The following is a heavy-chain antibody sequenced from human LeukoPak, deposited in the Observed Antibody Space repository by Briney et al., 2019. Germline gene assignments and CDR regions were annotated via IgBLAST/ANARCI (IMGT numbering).Heavy chain of an antibody. V-gene: IGHV3-7*01. CDR1: GFTFRSSW. Sequence: GGSLRLSCAASGFTFRSSWMTWVRQAPGKGLEGGADIREDGSQKSAVDSVRGRFTIARDNAKNSVYLQMDSLRAEDTAVYYCARDLGQYYDTSDNWFDPWGQGTLVTVSS. CDR2: IREDGSQK. D-gene: IGHD3-22*01. J-gene: IGHJ5*02. CDR3: ARDLGQYYDTSDNWFDP.